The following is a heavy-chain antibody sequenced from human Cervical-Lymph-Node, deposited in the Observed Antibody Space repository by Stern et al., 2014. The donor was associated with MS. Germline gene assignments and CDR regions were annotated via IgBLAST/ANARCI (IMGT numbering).Heavy chain of an antibody. Sequence: QVQLQQWGAGLLKPSDTLSLTCAVYGGSFSGYYWSWIRQPPGKGLEWIGEINPRGSTNYNPSTKSRVTIAVDTSKNQFSLKLSSVTAADTAVYYCARGRGELPLYFDYWGQGTLVTVSS. V-gene: IGHV4-34*01. CDR3: ARGRGELPLYFDY. D-gene: IGHD4-23*01. CDR1: GGSFSGYY. CDR2: INPRGST. J-gene: IGHJ4*02.